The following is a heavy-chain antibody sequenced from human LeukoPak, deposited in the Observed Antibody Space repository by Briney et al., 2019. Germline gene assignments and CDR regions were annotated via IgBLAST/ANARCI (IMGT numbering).Heavy chain of an antibody. D-gene: IGHD6-13*01. CDR1: GVSINDYY. CDR3: ARLRGGSSWYAADY. CDR2: ISYSGST. V-gene: IGHV4-59*08. Sequence: WETLSLTCAVSGVSINDYYWSWIRQSPGKGLEWIGYISYSGSTKYNASLKSRLTMSVDTSKNQISMKLSSVTAADTDLYSCARLRGGSSWYAADYGGQGTLVTVSS. J-gene: IGHJ4*02.